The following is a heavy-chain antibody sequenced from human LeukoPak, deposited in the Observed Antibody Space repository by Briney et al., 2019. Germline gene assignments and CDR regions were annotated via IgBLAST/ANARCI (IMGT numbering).Heavy chain of an antibody. D-gene: IGHD3-22*01. CDR3: ARGYFDTSRYSNPFDF. V-gene: IGHV4-4*09. CDR2: IHSSGST. CDR1: GDSIGNYY. J-gene: IGHJ4*02. Sequence: SETLSLTCTVSGDSIGNYYWSWIRQTPGEGLEWIGCIHSSGSTYYNPSLQSRVTMSVDTSKNQFSLELSSVTAADTAIYFCARGYFDTSRYSNPFDFWGQGTLVTVSS.